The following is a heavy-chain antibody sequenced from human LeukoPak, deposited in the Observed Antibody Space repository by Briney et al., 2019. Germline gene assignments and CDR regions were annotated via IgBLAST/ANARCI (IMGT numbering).Heavy chain of an antibody. J-gene: IGHJ3*02. CDR1: GFTFTSYG. V-gene: IGHV1-8*01. Sequence: ASVKVSCKASGFTFTSYGINWVRQAPGQGLEWMGWMNPDNGNTGCAQKFQGRVTMTRDTSISTAYMELSSLRSEDTAVYYCARGLTDIVVAPAIWGQGTMVTVSS. D-gene: IGHD2-2*01. CDR2: MNPDNGNT. CDR3: ARGLTDIVVAPAI.